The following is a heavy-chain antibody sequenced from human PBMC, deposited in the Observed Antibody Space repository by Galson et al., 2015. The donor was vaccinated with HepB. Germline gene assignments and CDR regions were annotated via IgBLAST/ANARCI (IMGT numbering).Heavy chain of an antibody. CDR2: ISYDGSNK. V-gene: IGHV3-30*18. Sequence: SLRLSCAASGFTFSSYGMHWVRQAPGKGLEWVAVISYDGSNKYYADSVKGRFTISRDNSKNTLYLQMNSLRAEDTAVYYCAKDGEGSGSYMAYSFDYWGQGTLVTVSS. CDR1: GFTFSSYG. J-gene: IGHJ4*02. CDR3: AKDGEGSGSYMAYSFDY. D-gene: IGHD3-10*01.